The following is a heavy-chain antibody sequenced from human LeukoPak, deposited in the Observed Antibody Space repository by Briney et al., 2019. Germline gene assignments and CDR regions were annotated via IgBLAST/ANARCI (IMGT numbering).Heavy chain of an antibody. CDR3: ARDLYSGYDRSDY. CDR2: INPNSGGT. J-gene: IGHJ4*02. D-gene: IGHD5-12*01. CDR1: GYTFTSYD. V-gene: IGHV1-2*02. Sequence: GASVKVSCKASGYTFTSYDINWVRQAPGQGLEWMGWINPNSGGTNYAQKFQGRVTMTRDTSISTAYMELSRLRSDDTAVYYCARDLYSGYDRSDYWGQGTPVTVSS.